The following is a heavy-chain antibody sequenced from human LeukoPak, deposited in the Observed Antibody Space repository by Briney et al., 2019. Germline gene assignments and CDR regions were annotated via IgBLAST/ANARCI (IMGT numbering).Heavy chain of an antibody. D-gene: IGHD6-6*01. V-gene: IGHV5-51*01. CDR3: ARFTIAAQGYYFDY. CDR1: GYSFTSYW. CDR2: IYPGDSDT. Sequence: GESLKISFQGSGYSFTSYWIGWVRPMPGKGLEWMGIIYPGDSDTRYSPSFQGQVTISADKSISTAYLQWSSLKASDTAMYYCARFTIAAQGYYFDYWGQGTLVTVSS. J-gene: IGHJ4*02.